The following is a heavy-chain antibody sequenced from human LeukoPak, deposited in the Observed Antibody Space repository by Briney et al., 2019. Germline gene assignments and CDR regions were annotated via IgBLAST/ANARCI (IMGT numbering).Heavy chain of an antibody. Sequence: PSETLSLTCTVSGGSIGSYYWSWIRQPAGKGLEWIGRIYTSGSTNYNPSLKTRATMSVATSKTQFYLKLSSVTAADTAVYYCARGLPYSSGWYHRDNWFDPWGQGTLVTVSS. CDR3: ARGLPYSSGWYHRDNWFDP. CDR1: GGSIGSYY. J-gene: IGHJ5*02. CDR2: IYTSGST. V-gene: IGHV4-4*07. D-gene: IGHD6-19*01.